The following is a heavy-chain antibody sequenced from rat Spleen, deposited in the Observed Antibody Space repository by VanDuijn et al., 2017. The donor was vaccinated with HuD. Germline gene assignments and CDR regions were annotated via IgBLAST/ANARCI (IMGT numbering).Heavy chain of an antibody. Sequence: EVQLVESGGGLVQPGRSLKLSCAASGFTFSSFPMAWVRQGPKKGLEWVASINSGGSDTFYPVSVKDRFTISRDNAKSSLYLQMVSLRSEDTATYYCKTGGLLQWSFAYWGQGTLVTVSS. CDR3: KTGGLLQWSFAY. CDR1: GFTFSSFP. CDR2: INSGGSDT. V-gene: IGHV5-20*01. J-gene: IGHJ3*01. D-gene: IGHD1-1*01.